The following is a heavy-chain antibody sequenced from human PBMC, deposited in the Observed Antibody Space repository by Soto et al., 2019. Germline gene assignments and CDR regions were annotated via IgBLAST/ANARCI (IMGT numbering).Heavy chain of an antibody. D-gene: IGHD3-9*01. CDR3: ARGGSRLVTSDAFDI. Sequence: SETLSLTCAVSGGSISSSNWWSWVRQPPGKGLEWIGEIYHSGSTNYNPSLKSRVTISVDTSKNQFSLKLSSVTAADTAVYYCARGGSRLVTSDAFDIWGQGTMVTVSS. J-gene: IGHJ3*02. CDR2: IYHSGST. CDR1: GGSISSSNW. V-gene: IGHV4-4*02.